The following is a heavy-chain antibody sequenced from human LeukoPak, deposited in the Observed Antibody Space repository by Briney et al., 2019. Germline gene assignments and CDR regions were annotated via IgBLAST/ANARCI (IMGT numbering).Heavy chain of an antibody. D-gene: IGHD2-2*01. Sequence: PSETLSLTCTVSGGSISSHYWSWIRQPPGKGLEWIGYIYYSGNTNSNPSLKSRVTMSVDTSKNQFSLKLSSVTAADTAVYYCARGDIVVVPAAIPAFDIWGQGTMVTVSS. CDR1: GGSISSHY. J-gene: IGHJ3*02. CDR2: IYYSGNT. CDR3: ARGDIVVVPAAIPAFDI. V-gene: IGHV4-59*11.